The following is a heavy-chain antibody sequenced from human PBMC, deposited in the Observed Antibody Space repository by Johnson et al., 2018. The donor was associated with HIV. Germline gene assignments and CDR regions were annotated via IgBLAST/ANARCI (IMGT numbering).Heavy chain of an antibody. D-gene: IGHD5-24*01. J-gene: IGHJ3*02. V-gene: IGHV3-52*01. Sequence: VLLVESGGGLVKPGGSLRLSCAASGFTFSSSWMHWVCQAPEKGLEWVADITCDGSEKYYVDSVKGRFTISRDNSKNTLYLQMNSLRAEDTAVYYCASGYNDAFDIWGQGTMVTVSS. CDR3: ASGYNDAFDI. CDR1: GFTFSSSW. CDR2: ITCDGSEK.